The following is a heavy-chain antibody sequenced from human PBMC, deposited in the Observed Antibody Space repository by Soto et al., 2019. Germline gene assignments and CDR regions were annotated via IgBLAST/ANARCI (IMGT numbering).Heavy chain of an antibody. CDR1: GFTFTTYL. D-gene: IGHD1-1*01. CDR3: AKGFSATL. CDR2: ISNTGGRT. V-gene: IGHV3-23*01. J-gene: IGHJ4*02. Sequence: EVQLLESGGGLVQPGGSLRLSCTASGFTFTTYLMRWVRQAPGKGLEWVSGISNTGGRTYYADSVKGRFTISRDNSNNTVYLQMNSLRAEDTATYYCAKGFSATLWGQGTLVTVSS.